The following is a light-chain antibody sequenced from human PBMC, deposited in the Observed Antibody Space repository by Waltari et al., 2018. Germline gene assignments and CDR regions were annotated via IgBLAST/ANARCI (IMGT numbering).Light chain of an antibody. CDR3: QKYDFLPAT. CDR1: QGVGKY. Sequence: EIVLTQSPGTLSLSPGERATLSCWASQGVGKYLAWYQQRPGQAPRLLIYHASIRATGIPDRFSGSGFGTDFSLTISRLEPEDFAVYYCQKYDFLPATFGQGTTVEIK. CDR2: HAS. V-gene: IGKV3-20*01. J-gene: IGKJ1*01.